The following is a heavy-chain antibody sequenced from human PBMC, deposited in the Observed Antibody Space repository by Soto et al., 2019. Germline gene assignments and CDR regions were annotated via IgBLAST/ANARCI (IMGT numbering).Heavy chain of an antibody. V-gene: IGHV2-5*02. J-gene: IGHJ4*02. Sequence: QITLKESGPTLVKPTQTLTLTCTFSGFSLSTSGVGVGWIRQPPGKALEWLAIVYWDDSKHYIPSLDSRLTITKDTSKHQVVLTMTNMDPVDTATYYCAHKGWGDRILDYWGQGTLVTVSS. CDR3: AHKGWGDRILDY. CDR1: GFSLSTSGVG. CDR2: VYWDDSK. D-gene: IGHD3-16*01.